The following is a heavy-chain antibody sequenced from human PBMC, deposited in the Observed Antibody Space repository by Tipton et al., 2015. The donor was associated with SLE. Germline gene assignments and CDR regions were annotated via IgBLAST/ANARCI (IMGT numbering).Heavy chain of an antibody. Sequence: QLVQSGAEARKPGASVRLSCKASGYIFTGYYIHWVRQAPGQGLEWMGRINPNSGGTIYAQMFQGRVAMTRDTSISTAYMELRSLRSDDTAVYYCARDRWFGESNWFDPWGQGTLVTVSS. CDR3: ARDRWFGESNWFDP. D-gene: IGHD3-10*01. V-gene: IGHV1-2*06. CDR2: INPNSGGT. CDR1: GYIFTGYY. J-gene: IGHJ5*02.